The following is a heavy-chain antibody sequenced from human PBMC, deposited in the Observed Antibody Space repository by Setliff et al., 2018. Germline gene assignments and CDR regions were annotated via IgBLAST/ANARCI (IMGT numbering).Heavy chain of an antibody. CDR1: GFTFDDYG. V-gene: IGHV3-20*04. Sequence: GGSLRLSCAASGFTFDDYGMSWVRQAPGKGLEWVSGINWNGGSTGYADSVKGRFTISRDNAKNSLYLQKNSLRAEDTALYYCGRHNYDILTGSNFDYWGQGTLVTVSS. D-gene: IGHD3-9*01. J-gene: IGHJ4*02. CDR3: GRHNYDILTGSNFDY. CDR2: INWNGGST.